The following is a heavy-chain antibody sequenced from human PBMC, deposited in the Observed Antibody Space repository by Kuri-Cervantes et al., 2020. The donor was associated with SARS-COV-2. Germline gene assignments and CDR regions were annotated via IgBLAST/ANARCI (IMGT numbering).Heavy chain of an antibody. Sequence: SETLSLTCAVSGYSISSGYYWGWIRQHPGKGLEWIGYIYYSVSTNYNPSLKSRVTISVDTSKTQFSLKLSSVTAADTAVYYCARGTRTSGWYVGNWFDPWGQGTLVT. CDR3: ARGTRTSGWYVGNWFDP. CDR2: IYYSVST. V-gene: IGHV4-61*01. CDR1: GYSISSGYY. J-gene: IGHJ5*02. D-gene: IGHD6-19*01.